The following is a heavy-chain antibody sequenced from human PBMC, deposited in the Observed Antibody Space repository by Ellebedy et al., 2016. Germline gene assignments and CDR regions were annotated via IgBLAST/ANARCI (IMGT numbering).Heavy chain of an antibody. CDR1: GFTFDDYA. CDR2: ISWNSGST. J-gene: IGHJ4*02. D-gene: IGHD4-23*01. Sequence: GGSLRLXCAASGFTFDDYAMHWVRQAPGKGLEWVSSISWNSGSTGYGDSVKGRFTISRDNAKNSLYLLMNSLSAEDTAFYYCAKDRDRWSNFDYWGQGILVTVSS. CDR3: AKDRDRWSNFDY. V-gene: IGHV3-9*01.